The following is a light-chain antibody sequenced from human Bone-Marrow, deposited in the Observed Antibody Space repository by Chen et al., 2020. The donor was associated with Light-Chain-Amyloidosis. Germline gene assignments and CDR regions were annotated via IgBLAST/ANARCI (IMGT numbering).Light chain of an antibody. CDR3: QSADSSGTYEVI. Sequence: SYQLTQPPSVSVSPRQMASITCSGDDLPTKYAYWYQQKPGQAPVLVIHIDTERPSGISERFSGSSSGTTATLTISGVQAEDEADYHCQSADSSGTYEVIFGGGTKLTVL. CDR2: IDT. J-gene: IGLJ2*01. CDR1: DLPTKY. V-gene: IGLV3-25*03.